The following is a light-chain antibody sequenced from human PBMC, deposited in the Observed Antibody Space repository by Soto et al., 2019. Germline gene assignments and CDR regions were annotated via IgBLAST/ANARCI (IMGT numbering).Light chain of an antibody. V-gene: IGKV3-15*01. CDR3: LQDYNYPWT. CDR1: QSLRSN. CDR2: AAS. Sequence: EIVMTQSPATLSVSPGERATLSCRASQSLRSNLAWYQQKPGQAPRLLIYAASTRATGIPARFSGSGSGTEFTLTISSLQSEDFAIYYCLQDYNYPWTFGQGTKVEIK. J-gene: IGKJ1*01.